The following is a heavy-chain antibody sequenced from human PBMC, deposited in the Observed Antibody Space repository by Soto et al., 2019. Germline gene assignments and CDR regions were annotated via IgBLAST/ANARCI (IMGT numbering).Heavy chain of an antibody. CDR1: GLTVSNSY. CDR3: ARDTTVTTPTYFAS. D-gene: IGHD4-17*01. J-gene: IGHJ4*02. CDR2: LYSDGTT. V-gene: IGHV3-66*01. Sequence: EVQLVESGGGLVQPGGSLRLSCAASGLTVSNSYMNWVRQAPGEGLEWVSILYSDGTTYYADSVKGRFTISRDNSKNTLYLQMHSLRADDTAVYYCARDTTVTTPTYFASWGQGTLVICSS.